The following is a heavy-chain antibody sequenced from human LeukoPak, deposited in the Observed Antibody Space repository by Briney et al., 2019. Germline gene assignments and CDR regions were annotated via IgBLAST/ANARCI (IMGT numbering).Heavy chain of an antibody. J-gene: IGHJ4*02. CDR3: ASIAAADDYYFDY. V-gene: IGHV3-74*01. Sequence: GGSLRLSCAASGFTFSSYWMHWVRQAPGKGLVWVSRINSDGSSTSYADSVKGRFTISRDNAKNSLYLQMNSLRAEDTALYYCASIAAADDYYFDYWGQGTLVTVSS. CDR2: INSDGSST. CDR1: GFTFSSYW. D-gene: IGHD6-13*01.